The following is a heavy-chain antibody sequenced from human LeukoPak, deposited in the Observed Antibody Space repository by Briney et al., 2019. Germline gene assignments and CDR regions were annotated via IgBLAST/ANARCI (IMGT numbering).Heavy chain of an antibody. CDR3: ARDHNYAFDN. J-gene: IGHJ4*02. V-gene: IGHV3-66*02. CDR1: GFTVSSNY. Sequence: GGFLRLSCAASGFTVSSNYMSWVRQAPGKGLEWVSVIYSGGSTYYADSVKGRFTISRDNSKNTLYLQMNSLRAEDTAVYYCARDHNYAFDNWGQGTLVTVSS. CDR2: IYSGGST. D-gene: IGHD1-1*01.